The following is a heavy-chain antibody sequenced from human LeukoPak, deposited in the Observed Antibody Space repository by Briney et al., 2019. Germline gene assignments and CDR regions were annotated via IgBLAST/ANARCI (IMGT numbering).Heavy chain of an antibody. CDR2: ISWNSGSI. Sequence: PGRSLRLSCAASGFTFDDYVMHWVRQAPGKGLEWVSGISWNSGSIGYADSVKGRFTISRDNAKKSLYLQMNSLRAEDMALYYCAKEGAAAHWYFDLWAVAPWSLSPQ. CDR1: GFTFDDYV. J-gene: IGHJ2*01. V-gene: IGHV3-9*03. CDR3: AKEGAAAHWYFDL. D-gene: IGHD6-13*01.